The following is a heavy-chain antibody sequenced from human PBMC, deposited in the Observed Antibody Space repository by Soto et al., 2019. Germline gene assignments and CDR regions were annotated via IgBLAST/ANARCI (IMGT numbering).Heavy chain of an antibody. J-gene: IGHJ3*02. CDR3: ARDRSYDSSGYPPPSDAFDI. D-gene: IGHD3-22*01. CDR1: GGTFSSYA. CDR2: IIPIFGTA. Sequence: QVQLVQSGAEVKKPGSSVKVSCKASGGTFSSYAISWVRQAPGQGLEWMGGIIPIFGTANYAQKFQGRVTISTDDTTSTAYMKLSSLRSEDTAVYYCARDRSYDSSGYPPPSDAFDIWGQGTMVTVSS. V-gene: IGHV1-69*01.